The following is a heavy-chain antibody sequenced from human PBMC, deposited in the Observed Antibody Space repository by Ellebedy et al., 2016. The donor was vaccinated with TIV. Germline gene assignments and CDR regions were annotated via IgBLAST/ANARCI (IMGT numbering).Heavy chain of an antibody. Sequence: PGGSLRLSCAASGFTFSSYWMSWVRQAPGKGLEWVANIKQDGSEKYYVDSVKGRFTISRDNAKNSLYLQMSSLRAEDTAVYYCARRGRLLVRSPSDVWGQGTTVTVSS. J-gene: IGHJ6*02. CDR3: ARRGRLLVRSPSDV. CDR1: GFTFSSYW. D-gene: IGHD6-13*01. CDR2: IKQDGSEK. V-gene: IGHV3-7*01.